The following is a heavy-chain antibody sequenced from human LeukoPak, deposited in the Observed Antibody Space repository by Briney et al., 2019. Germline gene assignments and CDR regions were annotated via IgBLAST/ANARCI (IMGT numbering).Heavy chain of an antibody. D-gene: IGHD3-16*02. CDR3: ARGPNYVWGSYRYFDY. V-gene: IGHV4-30-4*01. CDR1: GASISSGDYY. Sequence: SETLSLTCTVSGASISSGDYYWSWIRQSPGKGLEWIGYIYYSGSTSYNPSLKSRVTISVDTSKNQFSLKLTSVTATDTAVYYCARGPNYVWGSYRYFDYWGQGTLVTVSS. J-gene: IGHJ4*02. CDR2: IYYSGST.